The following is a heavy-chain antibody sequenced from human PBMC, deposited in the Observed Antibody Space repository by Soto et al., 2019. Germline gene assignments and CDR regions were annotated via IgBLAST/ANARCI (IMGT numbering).Heavy chain of an antibody. CDR2: ISAYNGNT. D-gene: IGHD4-17*01. CDR3: ASSVVYGDYSNWFDP. J-gene: IGHJ5*02. Sequence: ASVKVSCKASGYTFTSYGISWVRQAPGQGLEWMGWISAYNGNTNYAQKLQGRVTMTTDTSTSTAYMELRSLRSDDTAVYYCASSVVYGDYSNWFDPWGQGTLVTVSS. CDR1: GYTFTSYG. V-gene: IGHV1-18*01.